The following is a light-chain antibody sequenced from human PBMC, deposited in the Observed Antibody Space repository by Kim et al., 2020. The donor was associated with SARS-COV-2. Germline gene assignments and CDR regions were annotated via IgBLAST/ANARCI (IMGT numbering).Light chain of an antibody. V-gene: IGKV1-39*01. CDR1: QSISGY. J-gene: IGKJ4*01. CDR3: LQSYRTPLT. Sequence: DIQMTQSPSSLSASVGDRVTITCRASQSISGYLNWYQQKPGKAPKLLIYTAFSLQSGVPSRFSGSGSGTAFTLTISSLQPEDFATYYCLQSYRTPLTFGGGTKVDIK. CDR2: TAF.